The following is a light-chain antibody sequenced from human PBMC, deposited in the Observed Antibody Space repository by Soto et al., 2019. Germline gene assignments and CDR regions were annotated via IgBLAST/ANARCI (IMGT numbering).Light chain of an antibody. Sequence: ETVLTQSRGTLSMSPGETATLSCTASQTLGRNYLAWYQQKPGQAPRLLIHRISIRAAGISDRFSGSASGTDFTLTIRRLEPEDFAIYYCQQYDNFPQTFGQGTKVDIK. V-gene: IGKV3-20*01. CDR2: RIS. CDR1: QTLGRNY. J-gene: IGKJ1*01. CDR3: QQYDNFPQT.